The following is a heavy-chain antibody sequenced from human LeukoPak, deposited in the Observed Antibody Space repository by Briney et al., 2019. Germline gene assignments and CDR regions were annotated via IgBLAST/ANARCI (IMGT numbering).Heavy chain of an antibody. V-gene: IGHV1-18*01. CDR1: GYTFTSYG. CDR2: ISAYNGNT. D-gene: IGHD3-22*01. CDR3: ARGSLGTHYYDSSGYGD. Sequence: EASVKVSCKASGYTFTSYGISWVRQAPGQGLEWMGWISAYNGNTNYAQKLQGRVTMTTDTSTSTAYMELRSLRSDDPAVYYCARGSLGTHYYDSSGYGDWGQGTLVTVSS. J-gene: IGHJ4*02.